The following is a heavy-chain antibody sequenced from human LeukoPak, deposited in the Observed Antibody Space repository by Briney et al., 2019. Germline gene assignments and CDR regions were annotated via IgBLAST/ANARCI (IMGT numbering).Heavy chain of an antibody. CDR3: ARDGSSMGFDP. V-gene: IGHV4-39*02. Sequence: NPSETLSLTCTVSGGSIRSSSYYWGWIRQPPGKGLEWIGSIYFTGNTYYNPSLKTRVTISIDTSKNQFSLNLSSVTATDTAVYYCARDGSSMGFDPWGQGTLVTVSS. J-gene: IGHJ5*02. CDR2: IYFTGNT. D-gene: IGHD2-8*01. CDR1: GGSIRSSSYY.